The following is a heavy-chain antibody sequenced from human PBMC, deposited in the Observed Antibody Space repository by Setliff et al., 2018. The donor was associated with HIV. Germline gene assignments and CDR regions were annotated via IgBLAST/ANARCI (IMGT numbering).Heavy chain of an antibody. V-gene: IGHV1-46*01. D-gene: IGHD1-1*01. J-gene: IGHJ4*02. Sequence: GSVKVSCKASGYTFTSYILHWVRQAAGQGLEWVGRIAPSSGGIHYAQKFQDRVTMTRDTSTSTVYMDLSRLRSEDTAVYYCAREFPGGTKGFDYWGQGTLVTVSS. CDR2: IAPSSGGI. CDR1: GYTFTSYI. CDR3: AREFPGGTKGFDY.